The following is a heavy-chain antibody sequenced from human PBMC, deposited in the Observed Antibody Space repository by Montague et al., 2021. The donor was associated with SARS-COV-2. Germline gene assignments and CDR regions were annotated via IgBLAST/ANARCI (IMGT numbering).Heavy chain of an antibody. J-gene: IGHJ4*02. CDR3: ARVSLAAAATRSDY. CDR2: INYSGST. V-gene: IGHV4-61*08. CDR1: GGSVSSGGYY. D-gene: IGHD6-13*01. Sequence: SETLSLTCTVSGGSVSSGGYYWSWIRQPPGKGLEWIGYINYSGSTNYNPSLKSRVTISPDTSKNQFSLKLTSVTAADTAVYYCARVSLAAAATRSDYWGQGTLVTVSS.